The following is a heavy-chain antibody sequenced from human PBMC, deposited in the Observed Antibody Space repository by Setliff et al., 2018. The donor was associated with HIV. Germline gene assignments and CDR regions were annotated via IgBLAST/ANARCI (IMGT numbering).Heavy chain of an antibody. CDR1: GDSIFTSTYY. CDR3: ARHSPSDY. J-gene: IGHJ4*02. Sequence: SETLSLTCSVSGDSIFTSTYYWGWIRQPPGKRLEWIGSIYYSGNTYYNPSLKSRVTISVDTSKNQFSLKLSSVTAADTAVYYCARHSPSDYWGQGTLVTVSS. V-gene: IGHV4-39*01. CDR2: IYYSGNT.